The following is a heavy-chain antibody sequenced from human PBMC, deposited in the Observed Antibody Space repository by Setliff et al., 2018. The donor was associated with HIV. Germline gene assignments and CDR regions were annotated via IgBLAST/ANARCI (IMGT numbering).Heavy chain of an antibody. Sequence: ASVKVSCKASTYTLSSYVINWVRQAPGQGLEWMGRISVYNGNTIYAQKLQGRVIMTTDTSTSTAYMELRSLRSDDTAMYYCATQRDIVMVPGQGGFDIWAQGTMVTVSS. CDR1: TYTLSSYV. V-gene: IGHV1-18*01. CDR3: ATQRDIVMVPGQGGFDI. J-gene: IGHJ3*02. CDR2: ISVYNGNT. D-gene: IGHD2-2*01.